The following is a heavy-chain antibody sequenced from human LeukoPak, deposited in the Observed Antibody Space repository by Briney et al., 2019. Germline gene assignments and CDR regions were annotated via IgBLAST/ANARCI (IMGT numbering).Heavy chain of an antibody. CDR2: IWYDGSNK. Sequence: GGSLRLSCAASGLTFSSYGMHWVRQAPGKGLEWVAVIWYDGSNKYYADSVKGRFTISRDNSKNTLYLQMNSLRAEDTAVYYCARDREQQVGEFDYWGQGTLVTVSS. D-gene: IGHD6-13*01. CDR3: ARDREQQVGEFDY. J-gene: IGHJ4*02. CDR1: GLTFSSYG. V-gene: IGHV3-33*01.